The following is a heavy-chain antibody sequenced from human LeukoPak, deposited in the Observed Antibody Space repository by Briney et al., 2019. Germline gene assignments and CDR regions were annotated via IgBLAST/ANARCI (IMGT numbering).Heavy chain of an antibody. CDR2: IYHSGTT. Sequence: SETLSLTCTVSGYSISTGYYWDWIRQPPGKGLEWIGEIYHSGTTNSNPSLKSRVAISVDKSNNQFSLRLSSVTAADTAVYYCARMVYDTSGYYPSFDYWGQGTLVTVSS. D-gene: IGHD3-22*01. J-gene: IGHJ4*02. CDR1: GYSISTGYY. CDR3: ARMVYDTSGYYPSFDY. V-gene: IGHV4-38-2*02.